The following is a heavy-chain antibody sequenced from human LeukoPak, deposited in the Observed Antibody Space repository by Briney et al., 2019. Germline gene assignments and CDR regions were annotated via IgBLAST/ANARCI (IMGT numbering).Heavy chain of an antibody. V-gene: IGHV3-7*01. Sequence: GGSLRLSCAASGFTFGTYWMSWVRQAPGKGLEWVANIKEDGSEKYYADSVKGRFTISRDNAKKSLYLQMNSLRADDTAVYYCAGERGMTTVWEIFEYWGQGALVTVSS. CDR3: AGERGMTTVWEIFEY. CDR2: IKEDGSEK. J-gene: IGHJ4*02. CDR1: GFTFGTYW. D-gene: IGHD4-11*01.